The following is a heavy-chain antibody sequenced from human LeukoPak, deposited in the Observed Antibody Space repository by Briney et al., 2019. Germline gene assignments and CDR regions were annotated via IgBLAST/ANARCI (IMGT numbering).Heavy chain of an antibody. V-gene: IGHV3-13*01. J-gene: IGHJ3*02. CDR1: GVTFSSYD. Sequence: GGSLRLSCAASGVTFSSYDMHWVRQATGKGLEWVSAIGTAGDTYYPGSVKGRFTISRENAKNSLYLQMNSLRAGDMAVYYCARGGEYDAFDIWGQGTMVTVSS. CDR2: IGTAGDT. D-gene: IGHD3-16*01. CDR3: ARGGEYDAFDI.